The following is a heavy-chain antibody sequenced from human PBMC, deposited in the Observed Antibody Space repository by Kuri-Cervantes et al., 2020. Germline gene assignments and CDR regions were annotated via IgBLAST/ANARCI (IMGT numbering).Heavy chain of an antibody. J-gene: IGHJ4*02. Sequence: ASVKVSCKASGYTFTSYAMHWVRQAPGQRLEWMGWINAGNGNTKYSQKFQGRVTITRDTSASTAYMELSSLRSEDTAVYYCYCRLLSGDYENWGQGTLVTVSS. CDR1: GYTFTSYA. CDR3: YCRLLSGDYEN. D-gene: IGHD4-17*01. CDR2: INAGNGNT. V-gene: IGHV1-3*01.